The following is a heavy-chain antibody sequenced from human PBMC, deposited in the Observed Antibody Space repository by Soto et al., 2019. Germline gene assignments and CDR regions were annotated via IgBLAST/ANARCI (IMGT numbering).Heavy chain of an antibody. CDR1: RYTFTSYD. J-gene: IGHJ5*02. CDR3: ARRSSTYLNEIIYDP. D-gene: IGHD2-2*01. CDR2: IKPDSGDT. V-gene: IGHV1-2*02. Sequence: ASMKVSCKASRYTFTSYDIFWVRQSPGQGLEWMGWIKPDSGDTHYAQNFQGRVTMTRDTSINTAYMELNNLVSDDTAVYYCARRSSTYLNEIIYDPWGQGTLVTVSS.